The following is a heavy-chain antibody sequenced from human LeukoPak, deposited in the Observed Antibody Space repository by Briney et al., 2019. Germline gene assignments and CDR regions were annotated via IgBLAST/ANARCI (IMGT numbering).Heavy chain of an antibody. D-gene: IGHD3-9*01. CDR1: GFTVSSNY. Sequence: GGSLRLSCAASGFTVSSNYMSWVRQAPGKGLEWVSVIYSGGSTYYADSVKGRFTISRDNSKNTLYLQMNSLRAEDTAVYYCAASYDILTGPYYYYGTDVWGQGTTVTVSS. CDR2: IYSGGST. J-gene: IGHJ6*02. CDR3: AASYDILTGPYYYYGTDV. V-gene: IGHV3-66*01.